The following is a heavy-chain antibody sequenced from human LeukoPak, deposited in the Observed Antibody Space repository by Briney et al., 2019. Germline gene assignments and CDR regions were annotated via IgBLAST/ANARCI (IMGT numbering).Heavy chain of an antibody. CDR1: GGSISSYY. D-gene: IGHD6-19*01. V-gene: IGHV4-59*01. Sequence: PSETLSPTCTVSGGSISSYYWSWIRQPPGKGLEWIGYIYYSGSTNYNPSLKSRVTISVDTSKNQFSLKLSSVTAADTAVYYCARDSSGPYYFDYWGQGTLVTVSS. CDR3: ARDSSGPYYFDY. CDR2: IYYSGST. J-gene: IGHJ4*02.